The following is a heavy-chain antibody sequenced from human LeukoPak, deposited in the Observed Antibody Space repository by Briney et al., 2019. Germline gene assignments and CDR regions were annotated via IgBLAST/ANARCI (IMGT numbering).Heavy chain of an antibody. CDR1: GYSFTSYW. CDR2: IYPGDSDT. D-gene: IGHD3-10*01. J-gene: IGHJ3*02. V-gene: IGHV5-51*01. CDR3: ARNFYGSGQIRCYAFDI. Sequence: GESLKISCKGSGYSFTSYWIGWVRQMPGKGLEWMGIIYPGDSDTRYSPSFQGQVTISADKSISAAYLQWSSLKASDTAMYYCARNFYGSGQIRCYAFDIWGQGTMVTVSS.